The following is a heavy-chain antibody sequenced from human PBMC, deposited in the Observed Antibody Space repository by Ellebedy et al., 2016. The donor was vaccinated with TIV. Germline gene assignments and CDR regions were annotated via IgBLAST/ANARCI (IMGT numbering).Heavy chain of an antibody. CDR2: ISNSGGST. D-gene: IGHD3-10*01. J-gene: IGHJ4*02. Sequence: GESLKISCAASQFTFSSYAMSWVRQAPGKGLEWVSGISNSGGSTNYADSVKGRFTISRDNSKNTLYLQMNSLRAEDTAVYYCASLVWFGESNFDYWGQGTLVTVSS. CDR3: ASLVWFGESNFDY. V-gene: IGHV3-23*01. CDR1: QFTFSSYA.